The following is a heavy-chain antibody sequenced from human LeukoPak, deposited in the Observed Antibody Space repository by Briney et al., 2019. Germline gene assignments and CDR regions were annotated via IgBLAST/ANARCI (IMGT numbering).Heavy chain of an antibody. CDR1: GLIFSDYY. Sequence: GGSLRLSCAASGLIFSDYYMNWIRQAPGKGLEWVSYISSSSSYTNYADSVKGRFTISRDNAKKSLYLQMNSLRAEDTAVYYCARGGSRASTAGSFDIWGQGTMITVSS. J-gene: IGHJ3*02. CDR2: ISSSSSYT. D-gene: IGHD1-26*01. CDR3: ARGGSRASTAGSFDI. V-gene: IGHV3-11*06.